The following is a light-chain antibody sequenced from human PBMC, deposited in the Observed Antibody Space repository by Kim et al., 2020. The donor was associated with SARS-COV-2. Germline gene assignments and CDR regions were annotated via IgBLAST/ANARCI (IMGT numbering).Light chain of an antibody. CDR3: SAWDSSLSAWV. CDR2: RNG. V-gene: IGLV10-54*01. Sequence: QAGLTQPPSVSKGLRQTATLSCTGNSNNVGNQGAAWLQQHQGHPPKLVSYRNGNRPSGISGRLSASRSGNTAFLTIAGLQVEDEADDYCSAWDSSLSAWVFGGGTQLTVL. J-gene: IGLJ3*02. CDR1: SNNVGNQG.